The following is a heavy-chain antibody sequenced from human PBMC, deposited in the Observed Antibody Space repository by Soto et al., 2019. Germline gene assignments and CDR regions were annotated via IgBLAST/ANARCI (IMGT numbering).Heavy chain of an antibody. CDR3: DRLVIYTNHFDY. D-gene: IGHD3-9*01. V-gene: IGHV3-23*01. Sequence: PGGSLRLSCAASGFTFSSYAMSWVRQAPGKGLEWVSAISGSGGSTYYADSVKGRFTISRDNSKNTLYLQMNSLRAEDTAVYYCDRLVIYTNHFDYWGQGTLVTVSS. J-gene: IGHJ4*02. CDR1: GFTFSSYA. CDR2: ISGSGGST.